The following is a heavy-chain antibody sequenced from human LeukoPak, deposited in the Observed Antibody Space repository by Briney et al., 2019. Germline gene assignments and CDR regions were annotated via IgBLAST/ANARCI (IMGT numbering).Heavy chain of an antibody. V-gene: IGHV3-23*01. J-gene: IGHJ4*02. CDR2: ISDSGRST. CDR3: ATGCVGSPSCYTTGYDH. Sequence: PGGSLRLSCAASGFTFSSYAMNWVRQAPGKGLEWVSGISDSGRSTYYSDSVKGRCTISRNNSKSTVDLQMNSLRAEVTALYYCATGCVGSPSCYTTGYDHWGQGTLVTVSS. CDR1: GFTFSSYA. D-gene: IGHD2-2*02.